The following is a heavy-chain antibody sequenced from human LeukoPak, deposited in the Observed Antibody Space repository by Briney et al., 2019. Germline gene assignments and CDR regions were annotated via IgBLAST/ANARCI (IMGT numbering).Heavy chain of an antibody. J-gene: IGHJ3*02. V-gene: IGHV1-69*13. D-gene: IGHD3-22*01. CDR1: GYTFTGYY. CDR3: ARARPHYYDSSGYRDAFDI. CDR2: IILIFGTA. Sequence: SVTVSCKASGYTFTGYYMHWVRQAPGQGLEWMGGIILIFGTANYAQKFQGRVTITADESTSTAYMELSSLRSEDTAVYYCARARPHYYDSSGYRDAFDIWGQGTMVTVSS.